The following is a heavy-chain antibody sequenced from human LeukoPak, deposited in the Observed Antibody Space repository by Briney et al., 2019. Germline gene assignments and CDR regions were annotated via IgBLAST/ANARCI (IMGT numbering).Heavy chain of an antibody. CDR3: ARDRVATDAFDI. CDR2: IYTSGST. V-gene: IGHV4-61*02. CDR1: GGSISSSSYY. J-gene: IGHJ3*02. Sequence: PSETLSLTCTVSGGSISSSSYYWGWIRQPAGKGLEWIGRIYTSGSTNYNPSLKSRVTMSVDTSKNQFSLKLSSVTAADTAVYYCARDRVATDAFDIWGQGTMVTVSS. D-gene: IGHD2-15*01.